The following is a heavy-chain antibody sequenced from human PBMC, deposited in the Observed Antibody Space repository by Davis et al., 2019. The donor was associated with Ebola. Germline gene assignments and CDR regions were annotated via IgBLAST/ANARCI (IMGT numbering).Heavy chain of an antibody. J-gene: IGHJ4*02. Sequence: AASVKVSCKASGYTFTSYYMHWVRQAPGQGLEWMGIINPSGGSTSYAQKFQGRVTMTRDTSTSTAYMELSSLRSEDTAVYYCAREVEMATMFDYWGQGALVTVSS. CDR1: GYTFTSYY. CDR2: INPSGGST. CDR3: AREVEMATMFDY. D-gene: IGHD5-24*01. V-gene: IGHV1-46*01.